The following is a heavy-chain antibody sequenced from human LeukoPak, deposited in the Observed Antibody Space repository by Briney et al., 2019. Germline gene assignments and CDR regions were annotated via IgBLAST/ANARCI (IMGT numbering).Heavy chain of an antibody. D-gene: IGHD3-22*01. CDR2: ISSSSSTI. CDR3: ARGAYYYED. J-gene: IGHJ4*02. Sequence: GGSLRLSCAASGFTFSSHSMNWVRQAPGKGLEWVSYISSSSSTIYYAVSVKGRFTISRDNAKNSLYLQMNSLRAEDTAVYYWARGAYYYEDWGQGTLVTVSS. V-gene: IGHV3-48*01. CDR1: GFTFSSHS.